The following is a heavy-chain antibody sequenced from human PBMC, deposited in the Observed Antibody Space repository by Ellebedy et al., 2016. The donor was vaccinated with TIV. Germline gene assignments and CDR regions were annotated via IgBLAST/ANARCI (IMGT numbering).Heavy chain of an antibody. CDR1: GYTFTTYQ. V-gene: IGHV1-46*01. CDR3: AREIGRQAVADTP. D-gene: IGHD6-13*01. J-gene: IGHJ5*02. Sequence: ASVKVSCXASGYTFTTYQMQWVRQAPGQGLEWMGIINPSGGTTTYAQKFQGRVTMTRDTSTRTVYMELSDLRSDDTAVYYCAREIGRQAVADTPWGQGTLVTVSS. CDR2: INPSGGTT.